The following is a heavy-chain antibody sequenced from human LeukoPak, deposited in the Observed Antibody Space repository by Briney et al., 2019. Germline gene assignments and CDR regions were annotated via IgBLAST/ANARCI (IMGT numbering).Heavy chain of an antibody. Sequence: GGSLRLSCAASGFTFGSYPMHWVRQAPGKGLEWVAVISYDGNDQYYTDSVKGRFDISRDSSKNKLYLQMNSLRTEDTAVYYCGRDSYSGKYSPGICAHWGQGALVTVSS. D-gene: IGHD1-26*01. CDR3: GRDSYSGKYSPGICAH. J-gene: IGHJ4*02. CDR1: GFTFGSYP. CDR2: ISYDGNDQ. V-gene: IGHV3-30*09.